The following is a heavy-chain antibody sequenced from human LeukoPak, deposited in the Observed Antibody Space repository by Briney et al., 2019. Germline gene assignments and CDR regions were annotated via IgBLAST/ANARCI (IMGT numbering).Heavy chain of an antibody. CDR1: GYTFTSYD. Sequence: GASVKVSCKASGYTFTSYDINWVRQATGQGLEWMGWMNPNSGNTGYAQKFQGRVTITRNTSISTAYMELSSLRSEDTAVYYCARRGLVPAAPNNYYYYYMDVWGKGTTVTVSS. CDR2: MNPNSGNT. CDR3: ARRGLVPAAPNNYYYYYMDV. V-gene: IGHV1-8*03. J-gene: IGHJ6*03. D-gene: IGHD2-2*01.